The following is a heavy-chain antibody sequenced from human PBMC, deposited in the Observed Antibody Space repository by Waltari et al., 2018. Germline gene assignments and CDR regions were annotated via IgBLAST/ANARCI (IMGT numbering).Heavy chain of an antibody. Sequence: QVQLVESGGGLVKPGGSLRLSCAASGFTFSDHYMGWIRQAPGKGLEWVSYISSSSIDKYYTYSVKGRFTISRDKAKNSLYLQMNSLRAEDTAVYFCGREELRRFGSTDFWGQGTLVTVSS. CDR1: GFTFSDHY. CDR2: ISSSSIDK. D-gene: IGHD1-7*01. V-gene: IGHV3-11*01. J-gene: IGHJ4*02. CDR3: GREELRRFGSTDF.